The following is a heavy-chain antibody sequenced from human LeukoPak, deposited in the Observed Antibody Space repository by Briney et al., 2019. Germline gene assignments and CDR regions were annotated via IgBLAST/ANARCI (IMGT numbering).Heavy chain of an antibody. CDR3: ARVYSYGSVGFWDY. Sequence: PSETLSLTCSVSGASISSYYWSWIRQPPGKGLEWIGYIYYSGSTNYNPSLKSRVTISVDTSKNQFSLKLSSVTAADTAVYYCARVYSYGSVGFWDYWGQGTLVTVSS. V-gene: IGHV4-59*01. CDR1: GASISSYY. CDR2: IYYSGST. D-gene: IGHD5-18*01. J-gene: IGHJ4*02.